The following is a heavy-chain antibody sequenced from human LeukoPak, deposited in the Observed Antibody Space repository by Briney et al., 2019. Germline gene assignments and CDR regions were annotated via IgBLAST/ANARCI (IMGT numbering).Heavy chain of an antibody. Sequence: GGSLRLSCAASGFTFSIYGMGWVRQAPGKGLEWVSYISSSGSTIYYADSVKGRFTISRDNAKNSLYLQMNSLRAEDTAVYYCARGDSSGYYWFDYWGQGTLVTVSS. CDR1: GFTFSIYG. D-gene: IGHD3-22*01. V-gene: IGHV3-48*03. J-gene: IGHJ4*02. CDR3: ARGDSSGYYWFDY. CDR2: ISSSGSTI.